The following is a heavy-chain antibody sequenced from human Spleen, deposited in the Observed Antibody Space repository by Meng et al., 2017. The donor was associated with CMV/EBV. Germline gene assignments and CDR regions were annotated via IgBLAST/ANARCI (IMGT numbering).Heavy chain of an antibody. J-gene: IGHJ4*02. V-gene: IGHV3-20*04. Sequence: LSCAASGFIFGDYGMSWVRQAPGKGLEWVSDVTGNGGDTGYADSVKGRFTISRDNAKNSLYLQMNSLRAEDTALYYCAREGLDYFDYWGQGTLVTVSS. CDR3: AREGLDYFDY. CDR2: VTGNGGDT. D-gene: IGHD3/OR15-3a*01. CDR1: GFIFGDYG.